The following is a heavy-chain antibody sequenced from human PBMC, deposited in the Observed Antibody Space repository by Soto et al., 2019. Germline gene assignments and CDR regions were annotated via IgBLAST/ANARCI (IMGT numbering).Heavy chain of an antibody. D-gene: IGHD5-18*01. CDR2: ISAYNDDT. CDR3: ARGYSYGNRNDAPDI. V-gene: IGHV1-18*01. Sequence: QVQLLQSGAEVKKPGASVKVSCKASDNTLTRLTWVRQAPGQGLEWMGWISAYNDDTNYAQNLQGRVTMTTETSTSTAYMELRSLRYDDTAVYYCARGYSYGNRNDAPDIWGQGTMVTVSS. J-gene: IGHJ3*02. CDR1: DNTLTR.